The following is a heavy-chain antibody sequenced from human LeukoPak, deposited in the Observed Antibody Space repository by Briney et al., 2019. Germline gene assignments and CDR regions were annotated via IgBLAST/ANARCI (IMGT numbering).Heavy chain of an antibody. V-gene: IGHV3-21*01. D-gene: IGHD1-26*01. CDR1: GFTFSSYS. Sequence: GGSLRLSCAASGFTFSSYSMNWVRQAPGKGLEWVSSISSSSSYIYYADSVKGRFTISRDNAKNSLYLQMNSLRAEDTAVYYCANTYSDRAGVDYWGQGTLVTVSS. CDR2: ISSSSSYI. CDR3: ANTYSDRAGVDY. J-gene: IGHJ4*02.